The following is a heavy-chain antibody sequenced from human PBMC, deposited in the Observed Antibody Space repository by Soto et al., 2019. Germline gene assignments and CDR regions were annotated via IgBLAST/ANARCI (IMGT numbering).Heavy chain of an antibody. Sequence: GSLRLSCAASGFTFSSYGMHWVRQAPGKGLGWVAVIWYDGSNKYYADSVKGRFTISRDNSKNTLYLQMNSLRAEDTAVYYCARRKVPAAPQPRRNYYYYYMDVWGKGTTVTVSS. V-gene: IGHV3-33*01. D-gene: IGHD2-2*01. J-gene: IGHJ6*03. CDR2: IWYDGSNK. CDR3: ARRKVPAAPQPRRNYYYYYMDV. CDR1: GFTFSSYG.